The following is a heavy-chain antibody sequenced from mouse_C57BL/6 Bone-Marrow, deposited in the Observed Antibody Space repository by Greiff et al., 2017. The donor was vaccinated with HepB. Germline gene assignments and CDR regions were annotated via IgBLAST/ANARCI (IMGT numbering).Heavy chain of an antibody. D-gene: IGHD1-1*01. J-gene: IGHJ4*01. CDR1: GYTFTSYW. CDR3: ARSSYYYGSSYHYAMDY. CDR2: INPSNGGT. Sequence: VKLQQPGTELVKPGASVKLSCKASGYTFTSYWMHWVKQRPGQGLEWIGNINPSNGGTNYNEKFKSKATLTVDKSSSTAYMQLSSLTSEDSAVYYCARSSYYYGSSYHYAMDYWGQGTSVTVSS. V-gene: IGHV1-53*01.